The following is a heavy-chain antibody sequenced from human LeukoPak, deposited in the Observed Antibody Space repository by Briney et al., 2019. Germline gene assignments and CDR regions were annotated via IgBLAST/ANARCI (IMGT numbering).Heavy chain of an antibody. V-gene: IGHV1-46*01. Sequence: ASVKVSCKASGYTFTSYYMHWVRQAPGQGLEWMGIINPSGGSTSYAQKFQGRVTMTRDTSTSTVYMELSSLRSEDTAVYYCARERRGEGNYDIEGAFDIWGQGTMVTVSS. CDR3: ARERRGEGNYDIEGAFDI. CDR2: INPSGGST. D-gene: IGHD3-9*01. CDR1: GYTFTSYY. J-gene: IGHJ3*02.